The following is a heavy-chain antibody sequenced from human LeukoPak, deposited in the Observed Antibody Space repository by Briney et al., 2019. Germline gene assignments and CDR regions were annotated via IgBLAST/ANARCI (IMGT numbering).Heavy chain of an antibody. J-gene: IGHJ3*02. Sequence: PGGSLRLSCAASGFTFSSYWMHWVRQAPGEGLVWVSCLNSDGSSTRYADSVRGRFTISRDNAKNTLYLQMNSLRAEDTAVYYCATGNYHAFDIWGQGTMVTVSS. V-gene: IGHV3-74*01. CDR2: LNSDGSST. CDR1: GFTFSSYW. D-gene: IGHD1-7*01. CDR3: ATGNYHAFDI.